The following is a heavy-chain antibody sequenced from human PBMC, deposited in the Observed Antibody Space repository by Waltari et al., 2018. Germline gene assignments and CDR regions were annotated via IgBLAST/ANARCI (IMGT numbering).Heavy chain of an antibody. Sequence: QVQLQESGPGLVKPSETLSLTCAVSGYSISSGYYWGWIRQPPGKGLEWIGSIYHSGSTYYNPSLKSRVTISVDTSKNQFSLKLSSVTAVDTAVYYCARGVVRGVSVDYWGQGTLVTVSS. CDR1: GYSISSGYY. CDR3: ARGVVRGVSVDY. D-gene: IGHD3-10*01. CDR2: IYHSGST. J-gene: IGHJ4*02. V-gene: IGHV4-38-2*01.